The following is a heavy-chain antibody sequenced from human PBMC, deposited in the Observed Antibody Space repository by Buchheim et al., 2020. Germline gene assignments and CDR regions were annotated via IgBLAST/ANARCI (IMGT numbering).Heavy chain of an antibody. D-gene: IGHD6-13*01. CDR3: AKDLEYSTLTAPFDY. CDR1: GFTFSSYA. V-gene: IGHV3-23*01. J-gene: IGHJ4*02. Sequence: EVQVLVSGGGLVQPGGSLRLSCAVSGFTFSSYAMSWVRQARGEGLEWVSEVSGSGDSTYYADSVTGRFTISRDNSKNTLYLQMNSLRAEDTAVYHCAKDLEYSTLTAPFDYWGKGT. CDR2: VSGSGDST.